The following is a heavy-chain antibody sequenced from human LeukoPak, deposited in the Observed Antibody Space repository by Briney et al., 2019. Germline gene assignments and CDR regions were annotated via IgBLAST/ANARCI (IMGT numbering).Heavy chain of an antibody. D-gene: IGHD5-18*01. CDR3: ARARSSYGYGDAFDI. CDR1: GYTFTRYG. Sequence: ASVKVSCKAFGYTFTRYGVSWVRQAPGQGLEWMGGIIPIFSTANYAQKFQGRVTITADESTSTAYMELSSLRSEDTAVYYCARARSSYGYGDAFDIWGQGTMVTVSS. J-gene: IGHJ3*02. CDR2: IIPIFSTA. V-gene: IGHV1-69*13.